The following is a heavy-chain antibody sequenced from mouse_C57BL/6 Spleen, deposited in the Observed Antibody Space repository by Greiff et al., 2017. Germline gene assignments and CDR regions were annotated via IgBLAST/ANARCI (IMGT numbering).Heavy chain of an antibody. Sequence: QVQLQQPGAELVRPGSSVKLSCKASGYTFTSYWMDWVKQRPGQGLEWIGNIYPSDSETHYNQKFKDKATLTVDKSSSTAYMQLSSLTSEDSAVXYCAREGGNWDFDYWGQGTTLTVSS. CDR1: GYTFTSYW. CDR2: IYPSDSET. CDR3: AREGGNWDFDY. D-gene: IGHD4-1*01. J-gene: IGHJ2*01. V-gene: IGHV1-61*01.